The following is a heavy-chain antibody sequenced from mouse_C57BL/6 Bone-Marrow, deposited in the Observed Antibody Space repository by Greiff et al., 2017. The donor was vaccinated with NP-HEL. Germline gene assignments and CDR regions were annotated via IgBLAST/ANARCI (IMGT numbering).Heavy chain of an antibody. CDR2: INYDGSST. CDR3: AIYYDYDGDYFDY. CDR1: GFTFSDYY. D-gene: IGHD2-4*01. V-gene: IGHV5-16*01. J-gene: IGHJ2*01. Sequence: EVNVVESEGGLVQPGSSMKLSCTASGFTFSDYYMAWVRQVPEKGLEWVANINYDGSSTYYLDSLKSRFIISRDNAKNILYLQMSSLKSEDTATYYCAIYYDYDGDYFDYWGQGTTLTVSS.